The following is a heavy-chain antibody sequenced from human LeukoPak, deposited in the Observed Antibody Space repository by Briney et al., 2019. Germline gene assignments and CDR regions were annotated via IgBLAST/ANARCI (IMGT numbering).Heavy chain of an antibody. V-gene: IGHV1-2*02. J-gene: IGHJ4*02. CDR1: GYTFTAYY. D-gene: IGHD1-26*01. CDR2: INPNSGDT. Sequence: ASVKVSCKASGYTFTAYYMHWVRQAPGQGLEWMGWINPNSGDTNYAQKFQGRVTMTRDTSISTAYMELSRLRSDDTAVYYCARIVGTTLNYDYWGQGILVTVSS. CDR3: ARIVGTTLNYDY.